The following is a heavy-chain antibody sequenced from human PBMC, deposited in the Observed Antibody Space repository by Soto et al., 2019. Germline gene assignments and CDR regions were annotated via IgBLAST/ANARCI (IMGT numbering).Heavy chain of an antibody. V-gene: IGHV1-69*13. D-gene: IGHD3-16*02. J-gene: IGHJ4*02. CDR2: IIPIFGTA. Sequence: SVKVSCKASGGTFSSYAISWVRQAPGQGLEWMGGIIPIFGTANYAQKFQGRVTITADESTSTAYMELSSLRSEDTAVYYCASSYDYVWGSYRGWGQGTLVTVSS. CDR1: GGTFSSYA. CDR3: ASSYDYVWGSYRG.